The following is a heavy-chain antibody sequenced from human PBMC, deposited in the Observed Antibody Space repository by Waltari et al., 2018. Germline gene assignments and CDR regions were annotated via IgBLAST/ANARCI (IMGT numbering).Heavy chain of an antibody. V-gene: IGHV1-8*01. CDR3: ARVRASYSYGLQDYFDY. CDR1: GYTFTSYD. Sequence: QVQLVQSGAEVKKPGASVKVSCKASGYTFTSYDINWVRQATGQGLEWMGWMNPNSGNTGYAQKFQGRVTMTRNTSISTAYMELSSLRSEDTAVYYCARVRASYSYGLQDYFDYWGQGTLVTVSS. J-gene: IGHJ4*02. D-gene: IGHD5-18*01. CDR2: MNPNSGNT.